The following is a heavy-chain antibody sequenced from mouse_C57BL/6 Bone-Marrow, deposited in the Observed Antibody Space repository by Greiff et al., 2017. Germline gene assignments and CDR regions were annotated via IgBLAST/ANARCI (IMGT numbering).Heavy chain of an antibody. J-gene: IGHJ2*01. D-gene: IGHD3-2*02. V-gene: IGHV1-55*01. Sequence: QVQLKESGAELVKPGASVKMYCKASGYTFTSYWITWVKQRPGQGLEWIGDIYPGSGSTNYNEKFKSKATLTVDTSSSTAYMQLSSLTSEDSAVYYCARRQLRLYWGQGTTLTVSS. CDR2: IYPGSGST. CDR3: ARRQLRLY. CDR1: GYTFTSYW.